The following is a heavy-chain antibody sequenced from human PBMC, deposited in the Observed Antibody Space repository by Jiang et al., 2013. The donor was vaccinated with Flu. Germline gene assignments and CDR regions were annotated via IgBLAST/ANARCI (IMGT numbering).Heavy chain of an antibody. J-gene: IGHJ4*02. D-gene: IGHD7-27*01. CDR1: GASVSSSDHY. CDR3: ARGVFNWGSKWAYFDR. Sequence: CTVSGASVSSSDHYWVWIRQPPGKGLEWIGYIFYSGSTNYSPSLKSRVTISVDTSKNQFSLRLSSVTAADTAVYYCARGVFNWGSKWAYFDRWGLGTLVTVSS. V-gene: IGHV4-61*08. CDR2: IFYSGST.